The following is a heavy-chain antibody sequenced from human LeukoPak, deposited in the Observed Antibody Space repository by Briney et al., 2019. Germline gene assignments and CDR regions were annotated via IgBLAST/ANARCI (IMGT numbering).Heavy chain of an antibody. V-gene: IGHV4-4*07. CDR2: IYTSGTA. Sequence: SETLSLTCNVSGDSMNIYYWNWIRQPAGKGLEWIGRIYTSGTANYNPSLKSRDTMSIDTSKNQFSLRLNSVTAADTAVYFCARGGNFRLYHYFYMDVWGKGTTVTVSS. J-gene: IGHJ6*03. D-gene: IGHD2/OR15-2a*01. CDR3: ARGGNFRLYHYFYMDV. CDR1: GDSMNIYY.